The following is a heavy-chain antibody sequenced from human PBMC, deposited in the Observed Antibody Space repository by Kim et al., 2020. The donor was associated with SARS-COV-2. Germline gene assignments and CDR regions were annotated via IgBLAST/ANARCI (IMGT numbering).Heavy chain of an antibody. D-gene: IGHD3-10*01. CDR3: TTTVLLWFGELPDY. Sequence: APVKGRFTISRDDSKNTLYLQMNSLKTEDTAVYYCTTTVLLWFGELPDYWGQGTLVTVSS. V-gene: IGHV3-15*01. J-gene: IGHJ4*02.